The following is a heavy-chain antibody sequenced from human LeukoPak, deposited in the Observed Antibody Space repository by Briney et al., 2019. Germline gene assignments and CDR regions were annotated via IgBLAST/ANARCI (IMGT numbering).Heavy chain of an antibody. CDR3: ARVPIEGSTVTGYYYYGMDV. CDR2: INPNSGGT. V-gene: IGHV1-2*02. CDR1: GYTFTGYY. D-gene: IGHD4-17*01. J-gene: IGHJ6*02. Sequence: GASVKVSCKASGYTFTGYYMHWVRQAPGQGLEWMGWINPNSGGTNYAQKFQGRVTMTRDTSISTAYMELSRLRSDDTAVYYCARVPIEGSTVTGYYYYGMDVWGQGTTVTVSS.